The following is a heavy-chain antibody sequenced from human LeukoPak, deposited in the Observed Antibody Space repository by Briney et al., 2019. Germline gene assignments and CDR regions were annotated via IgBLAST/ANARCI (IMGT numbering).Heavy chain of an antibody. CDR3: ARGGWKLGADY. D-gene: IGHD4-23*01. Sequence: KPSETLTLTCTVSGGSTSTYYWSWIRQPPGKELDWIGNIYYSGSTNYNPSLKSRVAISVDTSKNQFSLKLSSVTAADTAVYYCARGGWKLGADYWGQGTLVTVSS. CDR1: GGSTSTYY. CDR2: IYYSGST. V-gene: IGHV4-59*01. J-gene: IGHJ4*02.